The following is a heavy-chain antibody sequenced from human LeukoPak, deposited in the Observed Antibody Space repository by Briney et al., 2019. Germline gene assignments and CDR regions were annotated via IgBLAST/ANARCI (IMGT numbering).Heavy chain of an antibody. CDR3: ARDHGYSYGYFDY. V-gene: IGHV3-21*01. D-gene: IGHD5-18*01. CDR2: ISSSSSYI. J-gene: IGHJ4*02. Sequence: WGSLRLSCAASGFTFSSYSMNWVRQAPGKGLEWVSSISSSSSYIYYADSVKGRFTISRDNAKNSLYLQMNSLRAEDTAVYYCARDHGYSYGYFDYWGQGTLVTVSS. CDR1: GFTFSSYS.